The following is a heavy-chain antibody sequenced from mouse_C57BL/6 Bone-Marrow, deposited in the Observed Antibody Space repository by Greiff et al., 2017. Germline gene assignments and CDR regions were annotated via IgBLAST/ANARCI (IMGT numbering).Heavy chain of an antibody. CDR2: ISSGGDYI. Sequence: EVKLMESGEGLVKPGGSLKLSCAASGFTFSSYAMSWVRQTPEKRLEWVAYISSGGDYIYYADTVKGRFTISRDNARNTLYLQMSSLKSEDTAMYYCTRDYYGSSVYFDVWGTGTTVTVSS. V-gene: IGHV5-9-1*02. J-gene: IGHJ1*03. CDR3: TRDYYGSSVYFDV. D-gene: IGHD1-1*01. CDR1: GFTFSSYA.